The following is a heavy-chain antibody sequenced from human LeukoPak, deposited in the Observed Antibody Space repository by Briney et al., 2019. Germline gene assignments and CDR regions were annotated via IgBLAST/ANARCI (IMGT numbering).Heavy chain of an antibody. Sequence: GGSLRLSCAASGFTFSNYGVHWVRQAPGKGLEWVAFILYDGKNKYYAESVKGRFTISRDNSKNTLYLQMNSLRSEDTAMYYCAKDSRGPYDILTGSYYYMDVWGKGTTVTISS. CDR1: GFTFSNYG. D-gene: IGHD3-9*01. CDR2: ILYDGKNK. V-gene: IGHV3-30*02. J-gene: IGHJ6*03. CDR3: AKDSRGPYDILTGSYYYMDV.